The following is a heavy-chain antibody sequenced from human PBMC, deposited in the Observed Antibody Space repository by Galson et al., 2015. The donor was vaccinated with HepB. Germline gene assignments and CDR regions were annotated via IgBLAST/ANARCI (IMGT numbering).Heavy chain of an antibody. CDR2: IIPIFGTA. CDR1: GGTFSSYA. V-gene: IGHV1-69*13. D-gene: IGHD3-22*01. Sequence: SVKVSCKASGGTFSSYAISWVRQAPGQGLEWMGGIIPIFGTANYAQKFQGRVTITADESTSTAYMELSSLRSEDTAVYYCARYQGYYYDSSGYYYYGMDVWGQGTTVTVSS. J-gene: IGHJ6*02. CDR3: ARYQGYYYDSSGYYYYGMDV.